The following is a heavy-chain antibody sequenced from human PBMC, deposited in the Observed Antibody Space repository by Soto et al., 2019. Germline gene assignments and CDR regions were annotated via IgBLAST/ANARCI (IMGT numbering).Heavy chain of an antibody. J-gene: IGHJ5*02. CDR3: AREGCISTSCPIGWFDP. D-gene: IGHD2-2*01. CDR2: ISYDGSNK. V-gene: IGHV3-30-3*01. Sequence: QVQLVESGGGVVQPGRSLRLSCAASGFTFSSYAMHWVRQAPGKGLEWVAVISYDGSNKYYADSVKGRFTISRDNSKNTLYLQMNSLRAEDTAVYYCAREGCISTSCPIGWFDPWGQGTLVTASS. CDR1: GFTFSSYA.